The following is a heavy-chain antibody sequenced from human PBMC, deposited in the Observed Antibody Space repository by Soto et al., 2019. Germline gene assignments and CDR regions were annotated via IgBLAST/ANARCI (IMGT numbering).Heavy chain of an antibody. CDR2: ISSSGSTI. CDR1: GFTFSDYY. D-gene: IGHD2-2*01. Sequence: LRLSCAASGFTFSDYYMTWIRQAPGKGLEWVSYISSSGSTIYYADSVKGRFTISRDNVKNSLYLQMNSLRVEDTAVYYCVRRRGSTTSGSWYYYMDVWGKGTTVTVSS. CDR3: VRRRGSTTSGSWYYYMDV. J-gene: IGHJ6*03. V-gene: IGHV3-11*01.